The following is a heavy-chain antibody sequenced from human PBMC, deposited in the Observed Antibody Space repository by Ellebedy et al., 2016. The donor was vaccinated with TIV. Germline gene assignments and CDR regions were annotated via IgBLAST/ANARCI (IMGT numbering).Heavy chain of an antibody. CDR1: GFTFSSYW. J-gene: IGHJ3*02. Sequence: GESLKTSCAASGFTFSSYWMHWVRQAPGKGLVCVSRINSDGSSTSYADSVKGRFTISRDNAKNTLYRQMNSLRAEDTAVYYCARDTVQVQAGDAFDIWGRGTVVTVSS. CDR2: INSDGSST. V-gene: IGHV3-74*01. CDR3: ARDTVQVQAGDAFDI. D-gene: IGHD1-1*01.